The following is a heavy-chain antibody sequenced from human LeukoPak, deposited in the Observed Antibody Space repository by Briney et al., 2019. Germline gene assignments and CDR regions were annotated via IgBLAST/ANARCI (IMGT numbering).Heavy chain of an antibody. CDR1: GFTFSSYG. D-gene: IGHD3-10*01. CDR3: AKDGSLGSYYFDY. Sequence: PGGSLRLSCAASGFTFSSYGMHWVRQAPGKGLEWVAFIRYDGSNKYYADSVKGRFTISRDNSKNTLYLQMNSLRAEDTAVYYCAKDGSLGSYYFDYWGQGTLVTVSS. V-gene: IGHV3-30*02. CDR2: IRYDGSNK. J-gene: IGHJ4*02.